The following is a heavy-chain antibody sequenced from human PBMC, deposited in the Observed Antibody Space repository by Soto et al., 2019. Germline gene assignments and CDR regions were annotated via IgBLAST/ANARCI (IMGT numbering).Heavy chain of an antibody. D-gene: IGHD2-21*02. CDR3: AKEGINRRTDFDY. CDR2: IGESGGDT. CDR1: GFIFSTCA. J-gene: IGHJ4*02. Sequence: EVQLLESGGGLVQPGGSLRLSCAASGFIFSTCAMSWVRQARGKGLEWVSGIGESGGDTYYADSVKGRFTISRDNSKSMLYLHMDGLRAEDTAVYYCAKEGINRRTDFDYWGQGTLVTVSS. V-gene: IGHV3-23*01.